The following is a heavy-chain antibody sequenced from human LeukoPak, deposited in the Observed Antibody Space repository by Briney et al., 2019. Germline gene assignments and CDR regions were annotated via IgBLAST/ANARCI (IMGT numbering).Heavy chain of an antibody. V-gene: IGHV3-74*01. CDR2: INSDGSST. D-gene: IGHD2-2*02. CDR3: ARSQLSRYCSSTSCYMDYYYYGMDV. Sequence: GGSLRLSCAASGFTFSSYWMHWVRQAPGKGLVWVSRINSDGSSTSYADSVKGRFTISRDNAKNTLYLQMNSLRAEDTAVYYCARSQLSRYCSSTSCYMDYYYYGMDVWGQGTTVTVSS. J-gene: IGHJ6*02. CDR1: GFTFSSYW.